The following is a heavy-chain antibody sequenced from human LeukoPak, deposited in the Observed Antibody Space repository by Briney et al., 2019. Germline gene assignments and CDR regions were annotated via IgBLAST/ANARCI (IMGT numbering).Heavy chain of an antibody. D-gene: IGHD3-3*01. CDR3: VPRITIFGVVIADYFAY. Sequence: SETLSLTCTVSGGSISSSSYYWGWIRQPPGKGLEWIGSIYYSGSTYYNPSLKSRVTISVDTSKNQFSLKLSSVTAADTAVYYCVPRITIFGVVIADYFAYWGQGTLVTVSS. J-gene: IGHJ4*02. CDR2: IYYSGST. V-gene: IGHV4-39*01. CDR1: GGSISSSSYY.